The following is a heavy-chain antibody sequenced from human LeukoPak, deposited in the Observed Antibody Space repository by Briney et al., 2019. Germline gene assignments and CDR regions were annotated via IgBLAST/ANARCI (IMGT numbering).Heavy chain of an antibody. D-gene: IGHD2-15*01. V-gene: IGHV3-48*01. CDR1: GFTFGSYS. J-gene: IGHJ4*02. CDR3: AREPPYGTCSLDY. Sequence: PGGSLRLSCVVYGFTFGSYSMNWVRQAPGKGLEWLSYINSGSNSINYADSVKGRFIISRDNAKNSLYLQMNSLRAEDTALYYCAREPPYGTCSLDYWGQGALVTVSS. CDR2: INSGSNSI.